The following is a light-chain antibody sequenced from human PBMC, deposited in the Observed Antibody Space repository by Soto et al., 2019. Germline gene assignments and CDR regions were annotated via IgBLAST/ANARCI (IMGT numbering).Light chain of an antibody. V-gene: IGKV3-20*01. CDR2: DVS. J-gene: IGKJ1*01. CDR3: KHYGRSLWT. Sequence: EIVLTQSPGTLSLSPGERATLSCRASQSLSSSYLAWYQQKPGQAPRLLIYDVSTTATGIPDRFSGSGSGTDFTLTISRLEPEDFAVYYCKHYGRSLWTFGQGTKVEIK. CDR1: QSLSSSY.